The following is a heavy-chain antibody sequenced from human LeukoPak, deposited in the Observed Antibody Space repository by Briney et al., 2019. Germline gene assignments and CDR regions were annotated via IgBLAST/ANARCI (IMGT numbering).Heavy chain of an antibody. V-gene: IGHV1-2*02. CDR2: INPNTGGT. D-gene: IGHD5-18*01. J-gene: IGHJ4*02. CDR3: ARDPGGTAMVPFDY. CDR1: GYTFTDNY. Sequence: ASVKVSCKASGYTFTDNYMHWVRQAPGQGLEWMGWINPNTGGTNYAQKFQGRVTMTRDTSISTAYMELSRLRSDDTAVYYCARDPGGTAMVPFDYWGQGTLVTVSS.